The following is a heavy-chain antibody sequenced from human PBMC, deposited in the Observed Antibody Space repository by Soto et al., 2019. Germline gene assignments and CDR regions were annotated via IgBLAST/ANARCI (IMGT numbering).Heavy chain of an antibody. D-gene: IGHD1-20*01. V-gene: IGHV4-59*01. CDR3: ARYKSNYYYGMDV. CDR2: IYWIT. Sequence: PSETLSLTCTVSGGSISNFYWSWIRQPPGKGLEWIGYIYWITNYNPSLKSRVTISVDTSKNQFSLKLSSVTAADTAVYYCARYKSNYYYGMDVWGQGTTVTVSS. J-gene: IGHJ6*02. CDR1: GGSISNFY.